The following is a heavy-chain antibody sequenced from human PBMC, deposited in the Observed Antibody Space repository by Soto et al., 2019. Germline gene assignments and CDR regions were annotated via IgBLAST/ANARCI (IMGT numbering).Heavy chain of an antibody. CDR2: ISAYNGNT. CDR3: ARDHCSSTSCYTAVDY. V-gene: IGHV1-18*04. Sequence: ASVKVSCKASGYTFTSYGISWVRQAPGQGLEWMGWISAYNGNTNYAQKLQGRVTMTTDTSTSTAYMELGSLRSDDTAVYYCARDHCSSTSCYTAVDYWGQGTLVTAS. D-gene: IGHD2-2*02. CDR1: GYTFTSYG. J-gene: IGHJ4*02.